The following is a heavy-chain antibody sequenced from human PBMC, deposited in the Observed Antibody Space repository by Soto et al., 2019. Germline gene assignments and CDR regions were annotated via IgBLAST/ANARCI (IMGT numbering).Heavy chain of an antibody. CDR2: IYWDDDK. CDR1: GFSLSTSGVG. V-gene: IGHV2-5*02. D-gene: IGHD2-21*02. J-gene: IGHJ4*02. CDR3: AHTRGPNCGGDCYPFYYFDY. Sequence: SGPTLVNPTQTLTLTCTFSGFSLSTSGVGVGWIRQPPGKALEWLALIYWDDDKRYSPSLKSRLTITKDTSKNQVVLTMTNMDPVDTATHYCAHTRGPNCGGDCYPFYYFDYWGQGTLVTVS.